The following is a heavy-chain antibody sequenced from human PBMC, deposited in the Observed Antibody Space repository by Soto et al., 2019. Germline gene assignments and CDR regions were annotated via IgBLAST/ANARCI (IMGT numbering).Heavy chain of an antibody. CDR2: ISAYNGNT. D-gene: IGHD6-6*01. J-gene: IGHJ4*02. CDR3: ARDSPSIAARLVDY. CDR1: GYTFTSYG. V-gene: IGHV1-18*01. Sequence: ASVKVSCKASGYTFTSYGISWVRQAPGRGLEWMGWISAYNGNTNYAQKLQGRVTMTTDTSTSTAYMELRSLRSDDTAVYYCARDSPSIAARLVDYWGQGTLVTVSS.